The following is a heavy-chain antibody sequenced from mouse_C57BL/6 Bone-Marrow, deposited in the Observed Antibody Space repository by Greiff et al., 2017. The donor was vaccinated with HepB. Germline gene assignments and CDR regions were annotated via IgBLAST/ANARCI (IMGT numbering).Heavy chain of an antibody. V-gene: IGHV1-39*01. CDR3: VRGGHYYGSSYWYFDV. D-gene: IGHD1-1*01. Sequence: EVKLMESGPELVKPGASVKISCKASGYSFTDYNMNWVKQSNGKSLEWIGVINPNYGTTSYNQKFKGKATLTVDQSSSTAYMQLNSLTSEDSAVYYCVRGGHYYGSSYWYFDVWGTGTTVTVSS. J-gene: IGHJ1*03. CDR2: INPNYGTT. CDR1: GYSFTDYN.